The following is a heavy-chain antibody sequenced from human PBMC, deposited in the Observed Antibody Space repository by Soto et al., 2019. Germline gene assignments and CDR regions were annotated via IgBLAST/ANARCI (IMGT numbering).Heavy chain of an antibody. CDR2: INPADSEI. Sequence: PGESLKISCKGSGYNFTKHWIAWVRQMPGKGLEWMGIINPADSEIKYSPSLQGQVTISVDKSITTAYLWWSNLKASDTAMYYCVRWGSGSNHGGIWGQGTVVTVSS. D-gene: IGHD1-26*01. V-gene: IGHV5-51*01. CDR3: VRWGSGSNHGGI. CDR1: GYNFTKHW. J-gene: IGHJ4*02.